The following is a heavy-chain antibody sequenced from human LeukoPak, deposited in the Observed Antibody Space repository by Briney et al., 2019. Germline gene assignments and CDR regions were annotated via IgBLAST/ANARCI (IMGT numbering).Heavy chain of an antibody. CDR2: MNPNSGNT. CDR1: GYTFTSYD. J-gene: IGHJ6*03. D-gene: IGHD4-23*01. CDR3: ARGRRTVVSPGYDYYYMDV. V-gene: IGHV1-8*01. Sequence: ASVKVSCKASGYTFTSYDIKWVRQATGQGLEWMGWMNPNSGNTGYAQKFQGRVTITRNTSISTAYMELSSLRSEDTAVYYCARGRRTVVSPGYDYYYMDVWGKGTTVTVSS.